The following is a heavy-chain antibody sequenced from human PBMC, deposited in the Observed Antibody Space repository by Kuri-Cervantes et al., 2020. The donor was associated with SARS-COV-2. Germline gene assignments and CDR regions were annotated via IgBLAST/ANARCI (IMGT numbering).Heavy chain of an antibody. CDR1: GFTFSSYA. Sequence: GESLKISCAASGFTFSSYAMSWVRQAPGKGLEWVSAISGSGGSTYYADSVKGRFTISRDNSKNTLYLQMNSLRAEDTAVYYCAKDRVYLRWYFDLWGRGTLVTVSS. J-gene: IGHJ2*01. CDR2: ISGSGGST. V-gene: IGHV3-23*01. D-gene: IGHD2-8*01. CDR3: AKDRVYLRWYFDL.